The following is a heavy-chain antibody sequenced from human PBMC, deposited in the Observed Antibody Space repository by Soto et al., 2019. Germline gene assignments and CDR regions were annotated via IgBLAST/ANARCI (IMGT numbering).Heavy chain of an antibody. J-gene: IGHJ3*02. CDR3: ARSIVVVTADAFDI. Sequence: QVQLVQSGAEVKKPGSSVKVSCKASGGTFSSYAISWVRQAPGQGLEWMGGFIPIFGTANYAQKFQGRVTITADKSTSTAYMELSSLRSEDTAVYYCARSIVVVTADAFDIWGQGTMVTVSS. CDR2: FIPIFGTA. CDR1: GGTFSSYA. D-gene: IGHD2-21*02. V-gene: IGHV1-69*06.